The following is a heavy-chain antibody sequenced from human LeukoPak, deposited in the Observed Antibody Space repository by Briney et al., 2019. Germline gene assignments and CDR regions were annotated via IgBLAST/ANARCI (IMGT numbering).Heavy chain of an antibody. Sequence: SVKVSCKASGGTFSSYAISWVRQAPGQGLEWMGRIIPIFGTANYAQKFQGRVTITTDESTRTAYMELSSLRSEDTAVYYCARGRWEVSGYFDYWGQGTLVTVSS. J-gene: IGHJ4*02. D-gene: IGHD4-23*01. CDR1: GGTFSSYA. CDR2: IIPIFGTA. CDR3: ARGRWEVSGYFDY. V-gene: IGHV1-69*05.